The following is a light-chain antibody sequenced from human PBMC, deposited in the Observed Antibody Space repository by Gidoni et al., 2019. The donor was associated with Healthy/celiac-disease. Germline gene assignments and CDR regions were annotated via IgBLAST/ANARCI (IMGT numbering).Light chain of an antibody. J-gene: IGKJ4*01. Sequence: DIVMTQPPDSLAVSLGERATINCKSSQSVLYSSNNKNYLAWYQQKPGQPPKLLIYWASTRESGVPDRFSVSGSGTDFTLTISSLQAEDVAVYYCQQYYSTPLTFGGGTKVEIK. CDR3: QQYYSTPLT. CDR1: QSVLYSSNNKNY. V-gene: IGKV4-1*01. CDR2: WAS.